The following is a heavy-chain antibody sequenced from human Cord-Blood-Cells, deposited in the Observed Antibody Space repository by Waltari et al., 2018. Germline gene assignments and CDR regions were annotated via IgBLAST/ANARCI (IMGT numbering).Heavy chain of an antibody. D-gene: IGHD2-2*01. CDR1: GFTFSNAW. Sequence: EVQLVESGGGLVKPGGSLRLSCAASGFTFSNAWMSWVRQAPGKGLEWVGRIKSKTDGGTTDYAAPVKGRFTISRDYSKNTLYLQMNILKTDDTAVYYWTSGSSTSCYYYYYMDVWVKGTTVTVS. V-gene: IGHV3-15*01. CDR2: IKSKTDGGTT. CDR3: TSGSSTSCYYYYYMDV. J-gene: IGHJ6*03.